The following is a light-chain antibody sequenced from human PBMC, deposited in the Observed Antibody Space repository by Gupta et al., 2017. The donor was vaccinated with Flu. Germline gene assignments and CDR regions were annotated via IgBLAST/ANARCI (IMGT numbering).Light chain of an antibody. CDR1: SSNIGNNY. V-gene: IGLV1-51*01. CDR3: GTWDSRLSAAV. J-gene: IGLJ7*01. CDR2: GNN. Sequence: QSVLTQPPSVSAAPGQKVTISCSGSSSNIGNNYVSWYQQLPGTTPKLLIYGNNKRPSGIPDRFSGSKSGTSATLGITGLQTGDEADYYCGTWDSRLSAAVFGGGTQLTVL.